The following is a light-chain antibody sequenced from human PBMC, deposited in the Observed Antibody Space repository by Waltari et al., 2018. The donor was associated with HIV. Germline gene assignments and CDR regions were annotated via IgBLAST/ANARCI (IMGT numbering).Light chain of an antibody. CDR3: QAADSSGTYKGNWV. J-gene: IGLJ3*02. CDR1: ALPKKY. V-gene: IGLV3-25*03. Sequence: SYELTQPPSVSVSPGQTARITCSGDALPKKYANWYQQKPGQAPVLVIYKDSERPSGIPERFSGSSSGTTVTLTISGVQAEDEADYYCQAADSSGTYKGNWVFGGGTKLTVL. CDR2: KDS.